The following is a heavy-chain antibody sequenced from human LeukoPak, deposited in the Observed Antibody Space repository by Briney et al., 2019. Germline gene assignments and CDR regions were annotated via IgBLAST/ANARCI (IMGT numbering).Heavy chain of an antibody. CDR1: GFSFGSYV. J-gene: IGHJ3*01. D-gene: IGHD3-10*01. CDR2: ITGSGSIT. Sequence: GGSLRLSCAASGFSFGSYVMSWIRQAPGKGLECVSCITGSGSITYYADSVKGRFTISRDNSKDTVYLHMNSLRAEDAALSYCAKEFRYGSAFDVWGQGTMVSVYS. V-gene: IGHV3-23*01. CDR3: AKEFRYGSAFDV.